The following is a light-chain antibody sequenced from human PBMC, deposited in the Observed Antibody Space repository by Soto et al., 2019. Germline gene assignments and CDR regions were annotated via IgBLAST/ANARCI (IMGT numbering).Light chain of an antibody. CDR1: QDIDNS. CDR3: QQHDGRPTMT. Sequence: IQLTQSPSSLSASVGETVTITCLASQDIDNSLNWYQHQPGKAPKLLIYAVSFLETGVPSRFSGRGSGTVFSLTINSLQADDFATYYCQQHDGRPTMTFGQGTRLEIK. J-gene: IGKJ5*01. CDR2: AVS. V-gene: IGKV1-33*01.